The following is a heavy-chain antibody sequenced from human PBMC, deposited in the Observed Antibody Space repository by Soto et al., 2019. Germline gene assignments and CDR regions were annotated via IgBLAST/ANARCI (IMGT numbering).Heavy chain of an antibody. D-gene: IGHD2-2*01. CDR2: THHSRGT. CDR1: GDSIIGTHW. Sequence: PSETLSLTCAVSGDSIIGTHWLSWVRRPPGKGLEFIGETHHSRGTNYNPSLRSRVTMSLDKSKNQLSLRLNSVTAADMAVYYCARLGASYQSLDPWGPGTLVTVSS. J-gene: IGHJ5*02. CDR3: ARLGASYQSLDP. V-gene: IGHV4-4*02.